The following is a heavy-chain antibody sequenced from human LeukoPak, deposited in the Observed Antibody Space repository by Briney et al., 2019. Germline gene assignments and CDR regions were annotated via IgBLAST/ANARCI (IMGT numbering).Heavy chain of an antibody. CDR3: ARVNVVVPAAIVGYYYGMDV. J-gene: IGHJ6*02. D-gene: IGHD2-2*01. V-gene: IGHV1-2*02. CDR2: INPNSGGT. Sequence: ASVKVSCKASGYTFTGYYMHLVRQAPGQGLEWMGWINPNSGGTNYAQKFQGRVTMTRDTSISTAYMELSRLRSDDTAVYYCARVNVVVPAAIVGYYYGMDVWGQGTTVTVSS. CDR1: GYTFTGYY.